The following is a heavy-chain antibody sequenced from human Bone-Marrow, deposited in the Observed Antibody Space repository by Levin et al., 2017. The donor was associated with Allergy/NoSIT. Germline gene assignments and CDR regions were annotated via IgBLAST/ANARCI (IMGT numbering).Heavy chain of an antibody. CDR1: GDSVSSGSFY. D-gene: IGHD6-19*01. J-gene: IGHJ5*02. V-gene: IGHV4-61*01. CDR2: VYFTGGT. Sequence: SETLSLTCTVSGDSVSSGSFYWNWIRQLPGKGLQWIGHVYFTGGTDYNPSLRSRVTISRDTSRNLFSLKLSYVTAADTAVYYCAGGPRSSGPHGPWGQGTLVTVSS. CDR3: AGGPRSSGPHGP.